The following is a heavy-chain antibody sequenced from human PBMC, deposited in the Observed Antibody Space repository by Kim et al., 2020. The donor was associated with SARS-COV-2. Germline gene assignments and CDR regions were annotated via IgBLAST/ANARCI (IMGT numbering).Heavy chain of an antibody. Sequence: GGSLRLSCAASGFTFSSYAMSWVRQAPGKGLEWVSAISGSGGSTYYADSVKGRFTISRDNSKNTLYLQMNSLIAEDTAVYYCAKARKSSIVVVITNNYDAFDIWRQGTMVTVSS. J-gene: IGHJ3*02. CDR1: GFTFSSYA. CDR2: ISGSGGST. V-gene: IGHV3-23*01. CDR3: AKARKSSIVVVITNNYDAFDI. D-gene: IGHD3-22*01.